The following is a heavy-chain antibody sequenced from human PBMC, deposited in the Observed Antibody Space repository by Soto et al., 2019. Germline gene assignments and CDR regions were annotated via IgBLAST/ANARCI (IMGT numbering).Heavy chain of an antibody. Sequence: SETLSLPWTVSGGSISSGGFFWSWVRQHPGKGLEWIGFISYSGITNYNPSLKSRVRLSVDTSKNQFSLKLNSVTAADTAVYYCANYCSGGRCYPVAFDFWGQAPMVTVS. D-gene: IGHD2-15*01. CDR1: GGSISSGGFF. J-gene: IGHJ3*01. CDR2: ISYSGIT. V-gene: IGHV4-31*02. CDR3: ANYCSGGRCYPVAFDF.